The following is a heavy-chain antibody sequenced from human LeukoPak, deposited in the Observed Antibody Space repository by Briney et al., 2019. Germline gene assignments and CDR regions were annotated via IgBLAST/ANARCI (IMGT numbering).Heavy chain of an antibody. CDR2: IHGSGGVT. V-gene: IGHV3-23*01. D-gene: IGHD4-17*01. J-gene: IGHJ3*02. CDR1: AISFSSYA. CDR3: AKDPNGDYVGAFDS. Sequence: PGGSLRLSCTASAISFSSYAMTWLRQAPGKGPEWVSGIHGSGGVTYYADSVKGRFTISRDNSKKTLYLQMNSLRVDDTAVYYCAKDPNGDYVGAFDSWGQGTMVTVSS.